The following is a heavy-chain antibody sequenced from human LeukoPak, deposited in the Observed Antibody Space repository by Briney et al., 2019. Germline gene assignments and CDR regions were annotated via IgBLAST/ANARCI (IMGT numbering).Heavy chain of an antibody. J-gene: IGHJ4*02. CDR2: ISGSGGST. CDR3: ARRYFDY. V-gene: IGHV3-23*01. Sequence: GGSLRVSCAASGFTFSNYAMSWVRQAPGKGLEWVSAISGSGGSTYSADSVKGRFTISGDNSKNTLFLQMNSLRAEDTAVYYCARRYFDYWGQGTLVTVSS. CDR1: GFTFSNYA.